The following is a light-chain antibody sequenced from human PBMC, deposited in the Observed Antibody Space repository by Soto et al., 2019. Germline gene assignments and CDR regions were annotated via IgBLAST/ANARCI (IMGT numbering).Light chain of an antibody. CDR3: QQYGSSPWT. CDR1: QSVSSSY. V-gene: IGKV3-20*01. CDR2: GAS. J-gene: IGKJ1*01. Sequence: EIVLTQSPGTLSLSPGERATLSCRASQSVSSSYLAWYQQKPAQAPRLLSYGASSRATGIPDRFSGSGSGTDFTLTISRLDPEDFAVYYCQQYGSSPWTFGQGTKVDIK.